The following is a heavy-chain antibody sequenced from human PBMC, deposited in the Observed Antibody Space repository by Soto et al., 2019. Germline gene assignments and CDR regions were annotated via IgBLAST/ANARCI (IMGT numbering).Heavy chain of an antibody. CDR2: ISYDGSKK. J-gene: IGHJ6*02. D-gene: IGHD2-15*01. Sequence: SLRLSCRVSGFTFSDYGMHWVRQAPGKGLEWVAVISYDGSKKNYRDSVKGRFTISRDNSKDTLYLQMNSLRGVDTAVYHCAKDAIDCRDENFLGSAVGYFGMDVWGQGTTVTVSS. CDR3: AKDAIDCRDENFLGSAVGYFGMDV. V-gene: IGHV3-30*18. CDR1: GFTFSDYG.